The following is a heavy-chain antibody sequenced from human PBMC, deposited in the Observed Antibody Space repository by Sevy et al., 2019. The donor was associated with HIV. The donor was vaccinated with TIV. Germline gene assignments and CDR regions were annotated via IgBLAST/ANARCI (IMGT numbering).Heavy chain of an antibody. D-gene: IGHD2-15*01. CDR3: ARAYCSGGRCYSLAY. CDR2: ISPHNGDT. CDR1: GYIFTTYR. J-gene: IGHJ4*02. Sequence: ASVKVSCEASGYIFTTYRISWVRQAPGQGLEWLEWISPHNGDTNYVQKFQGRVTMITDTSTSTAFMELRSLRADDTAVYYCARAYCSGGRCYSLAYWGQGTLVTVSS. V-gene: IGHV1-18*01.